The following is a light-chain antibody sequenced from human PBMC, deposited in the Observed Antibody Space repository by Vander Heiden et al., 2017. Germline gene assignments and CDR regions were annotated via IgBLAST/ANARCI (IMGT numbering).Light chain of an antibody. Sequence: QSALTHPPPASGSPGQSVTISCTGASSDVGTYNYVSWYQQHPGKAPKLSIYEVSKRPSGVPDRFSGSKSGNTASLTVSGLQPEDEADYYCSSYAGSNTYVFGTGTKVTVL. CDR1: SSDVGTYNY. CDR2: EVS. V-gene: IGLV2-8*01. J-gene: IGLJ1*01. CDR3: SSYAGSNTYV.